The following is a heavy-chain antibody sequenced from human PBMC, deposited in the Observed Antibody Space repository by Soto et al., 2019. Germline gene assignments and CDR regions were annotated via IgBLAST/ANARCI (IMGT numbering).Heavy chain of an antibody. D-gene: IGHD2-15*01. CDR2: ISWNSGSR. Sequence: EVQLVESGGGLVQPGRSLRLSCVVSGFTFEDYGMHWVRQAPGKGLEWVSGISWNSGSRGYADSVKGRFSISRDNAKNTLYLQMNSLRAEDSALYYCARELPPDLWGQGTLVTVSS. CDR1: GFTFEDYG. V-gene: IGHV3-9*01. CDR3: ARELPPDL. J-gene: IGHJ5*02.